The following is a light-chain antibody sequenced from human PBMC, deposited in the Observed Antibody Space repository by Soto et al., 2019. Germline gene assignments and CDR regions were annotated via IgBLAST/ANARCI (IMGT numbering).Light chain of an antibody. CDR1: SSDVGGYNY. V-gene: IGLV2-14*03. Sequence: QYALTQPASVSGSPGQSITISCTGTSSDVGGYNYVSWYQQHPGKAPKLMIYDVSNRPSGVSYRFSGSKSGNTASLTISGLQAEDEADYYCSSYTSSSTLFGGGTKLTVL. CDR3: SSYTSSSTL. CDR2: DVS. J-gene: IGLJ2*01.